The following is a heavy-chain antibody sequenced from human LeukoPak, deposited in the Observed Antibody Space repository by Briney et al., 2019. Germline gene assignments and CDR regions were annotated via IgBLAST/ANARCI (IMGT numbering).Heavy chain of an antibody. Sequence: SETLSLTCAVYGGSFSGYYWSWIRQPAGKGLEWIGRIYTSGSTNYNPSLKSRVTISVDTSKNQFSLKLSSVTAADTAVYYCARSVHGYKDYWGQGTLVTVSS. CDR1: GGSFSGYY. J-gene: IGHJ4*02. V-gene: IGHV4-59*10. CDR3: ARSVHGYKDY. CDR2: IYTSGST. D-gene: IGHD5-24*01.